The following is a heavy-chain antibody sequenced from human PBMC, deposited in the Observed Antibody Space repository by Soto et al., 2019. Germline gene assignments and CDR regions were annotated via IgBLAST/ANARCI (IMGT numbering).Heavy chain of an antibody. CDR3: ATQGLLKDIVVVVAATNYYYGMDV. V-gene: IGHV1-69*13. J-gene: IGHJ6*02. CDR1: GGTFSIYA. D-gene: IGHD2-15*01. CDR2: IIPIFGTA. Sequence: SVKVSCKASGGTFSIYAISWVRQAPGQGLEWMGGIIPIFGTANYAQKFQGRVTITADESTSTAYMELSSLRSEDTAVYYCATQGLLKDIVVVVAATNYYYGMDVSGQGTTVTVSS.